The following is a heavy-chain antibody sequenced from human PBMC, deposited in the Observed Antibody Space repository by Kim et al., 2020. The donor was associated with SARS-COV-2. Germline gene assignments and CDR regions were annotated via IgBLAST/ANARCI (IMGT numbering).Heavy chain of an antibody. J-gene: IGHJ4*02. V-gene: IGHV2-5*01. CDR3: AHRRIPAAAYFDY. D-gene: IGHD6-13*01. Sequence: YSTSLKSRLTITKETSKNPVVLTMTNMDPVDTATYYCAHRRIPAAAYFDYWGQGTLVTVSS.